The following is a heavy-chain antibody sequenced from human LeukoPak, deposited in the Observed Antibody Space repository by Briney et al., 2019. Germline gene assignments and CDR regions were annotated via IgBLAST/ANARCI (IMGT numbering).Heavy chain of an antibody. J-gene: IGHJ3*02. CDR3: ARDLYSGVGVYDAFDI. CDR2: INHSGST. D-gene: IGHD5-12*01. V-gene: IGHV4-34*01. CDR1: GGSFSGYY. Sequence: SETLSLTCAVDGGSFSGYYWSWIRQPPGKGLEWIGEINHSGSTNYNPSLKSRVTISVDTSKNQFSLKLSSVTAADTAVYYCARDLYSGVGVYDAFDIWGQGTMVTVSS.